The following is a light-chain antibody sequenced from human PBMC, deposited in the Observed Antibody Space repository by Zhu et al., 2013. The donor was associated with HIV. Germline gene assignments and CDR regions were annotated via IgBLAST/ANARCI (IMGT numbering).Light chain of an antibody. J-gene: IGKJ3*01. CDR1: QSVSSSY. CDR3: QQYGASPFT. Sequence: EIVLTQSPGTLSLSPGERATLSCRASQSVSSSYLAWYQQKPGQAPRLLIYGASSRATGIPDRFSGSGSGTDFSLTISRLEPEDFAVYYCQQYGASPFTFGP. CDR2: GAS. V-gene: IGKV3-20*01.